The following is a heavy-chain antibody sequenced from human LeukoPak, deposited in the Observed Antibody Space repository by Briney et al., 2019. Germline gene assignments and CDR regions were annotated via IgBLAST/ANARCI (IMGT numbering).Heavy chain of an antibody. J-gene: IGHJ4*02. CDR2: IWYDGSNK. V-gene: IGHV3-33*08. CDR3: ARDRSSSSWYYFDY. CDR1: GFTFSSYA. Sequence: GGSLRLSCAASGFTFSSYAMHWVRQAPGKGLEWVAVIWYDGSNKYYADSVKGRFTISRDNSKNTLYLQMNSLRAEDTAVYYCARDRSSSSWYYFDYWGQGTLVTVSS. D-gene: IGHD6-13*01.